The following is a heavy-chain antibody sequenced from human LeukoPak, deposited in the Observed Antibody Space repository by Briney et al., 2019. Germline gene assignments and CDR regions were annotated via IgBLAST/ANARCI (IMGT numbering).Heavy chain of an antibody. J-gene: IGHJ3*02. CDR3: ARIGRPAAFDI. CDR2: ITSSGSTI. Sequence: GGSLRLSCAASGFTFSDYYMSWIRQAPGKGLEWVSYITSSGSTIYYADSMKGPFTISRGNAKHSLFLQLDSLRADDTAVYYCARIGRPAAFDIWGQGTLVIVSS. V-gene: IGHV3-11*01. D-gene: IGHD6-6*01. CDR1: GFTFSDYY.